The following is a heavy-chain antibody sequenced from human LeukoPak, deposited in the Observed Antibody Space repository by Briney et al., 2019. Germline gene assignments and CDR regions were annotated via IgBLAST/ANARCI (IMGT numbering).Heavy chain of an antibody. D-gene: IGHD3-10*01. CDR2: ISSSGSTI. CDR1: GFTFSSYE. Sequence: GGSLRLSCAASGFTFSSYEMNWVRQAPGKGLEWVSYISSSGSTIYYADSVKGRFTISRDNAKNSLYLQMDSLRAEDTAVYYCARDSMVRGDKVEYWGQGTLVTVSS. CDR3: ARDSMVRGDKVEY. J-gene: IGHJ4*02. V-gene: IGHV3-48*03.